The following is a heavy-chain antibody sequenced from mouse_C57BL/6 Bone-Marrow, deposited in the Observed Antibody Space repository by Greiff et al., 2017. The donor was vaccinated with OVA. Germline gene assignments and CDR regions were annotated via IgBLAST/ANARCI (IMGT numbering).Heavy chain of an antibody. Sequence: QVQLKQPGAELVKPGASVKLSCKASGYTFTSYWMHWVKQRPGRGLEWIGRIDPNSGGTKYNEKFKSKATLTVDKPSSTAYMQLSSLTSEDSAVYYCARHYDYDGCDYWGQGTTLTVSS. CDR3: ARHYDYDGCDY. J-gene: IGHJ2*01. D-gene: IGHD2-4*01. CDR2: IDPNSGGT. CDR1: GYTFTSYW. V-gene: IGHV1-72*01.